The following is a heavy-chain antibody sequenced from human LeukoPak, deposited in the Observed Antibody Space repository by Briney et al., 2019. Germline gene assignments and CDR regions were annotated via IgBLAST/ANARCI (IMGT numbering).Heavy chain of an antibody. D-gene: IGHD3-9*01. CDR3: AKDYHIPALTGPFDY. Sequence: GGSLRLSCAASGFTFSSYGMHWVRQAPGKGLEWVAFIRYDGSNKYYADSVKGRFTISRDNSKNTLYLQMNSLRAEDTAVYYCAKDYHIPALTGPFDYWGQGTLVTVSS. J-gene: IGHJ4*02. V-gene: IGHV3-30*02. CDR2: IRYDGSNK. CDR1: GFTFSSYG.